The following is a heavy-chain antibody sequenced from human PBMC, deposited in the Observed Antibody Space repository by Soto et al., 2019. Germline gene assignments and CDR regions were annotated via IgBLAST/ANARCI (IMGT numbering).Heavy chain of an antibody. Sequence: SETLSLTCAVYGGSFSGYYWSWIRQPPGRGLEWIGEINHSGSTNYNPSLKSRVTISVDRSKNQFSLKLSSVTAADTAVYYCARESLPEYYFDYWGQGTLVTVSS. D-gene: IGHD2-2*01. V-gene: IGHV4-34*01. CDR2: INHSGST. CDR1: GGSFSGYY. CDR3: ARESLPEYYFDY. J-gene: IGHJ4*02.